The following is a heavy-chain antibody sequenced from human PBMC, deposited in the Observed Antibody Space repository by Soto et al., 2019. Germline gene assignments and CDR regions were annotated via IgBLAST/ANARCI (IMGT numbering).Heavy chain of an antibody. D-gene: IGHD2-8*01. V-gene: IGHV3-23*01. CDR1: GFTFTSYA. CDR2: ISGSGGST. Sequence: XXSLRLCFAASGFTFTSYAMTWVLQAPGKGLEWVSAISGSGGSTYYADSVKGRFTISRDNSKNTLYLQMNSMRAEDTAVYYCAKDPGVLMVSPEYFQHWGQGTLVTVSS. J-gene: IGHJ1*01. CDR3: AKDPGVLMVSPEYFQH.